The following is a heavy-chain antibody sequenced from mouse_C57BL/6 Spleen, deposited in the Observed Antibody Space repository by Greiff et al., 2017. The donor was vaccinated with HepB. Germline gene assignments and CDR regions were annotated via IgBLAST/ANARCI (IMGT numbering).Heavy chain of an antibody. D-gene: IGHD1-1*01. V-gene: IGHV1-26*01. CDR2: INPNNGGT. CDR3: ARKLDYYGSSPYAMDY. CDR1: GYTFTDYY. Sequence: VQLQQSGPELVKPGASVKISCKASGYTFTDYYMDWVKQSHGKSLEWIGDINPNNGGTSYNQKFKGKATLTVDKSSSTAYMELRSLTSEASAVYYCARKLDYYGSSPYAMDYWGQGTSVTVSS. J-gene: IGHJ4*01.